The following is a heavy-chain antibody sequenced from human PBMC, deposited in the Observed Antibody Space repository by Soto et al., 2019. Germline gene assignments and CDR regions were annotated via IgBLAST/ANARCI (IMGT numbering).Heavy chain of an antibody. CDR2: IKHSGST. D-gene: IGHD2-2*01. CDR1: GGSFSGYY. CDR3: ARANHVVPAATYYYYYGMDV. V-gene: IGHV4-34*01. Sequence: QVQLQQWGAGLLKPSETLSLTCAVYGGSFSGYYWSWIRQPPGKGLEWIGEIKHSGSTNYNPSLKSRVAISVDTSKNQSSLKLSSVTAADTAVYYCARANHVVPAATYYYYYGMDVWGQGTTVTVSS. J-gene: IGHJ6*02.